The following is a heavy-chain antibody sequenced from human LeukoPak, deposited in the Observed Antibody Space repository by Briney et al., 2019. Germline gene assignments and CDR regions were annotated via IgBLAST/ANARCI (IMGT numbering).Heavy chain of an antibody. CDR1: GFAFSSNW. J-gene: IGHJ4*02. CDR2: INSGGSGT. CDR3: ATSLGPLAEY. Sequence: QSGGSLRLSCAASGFAFSSNWMHWVRQTPGKGLVWASRINSGGSGTSYADSVEGRFTISRDNAKNTLYLQMNSLKGEDTAVYYCATSLGPLAEYWGRGTLVTVSS. V-gene: IGHV3-74*01. D-gene: IGHD7-27*01.